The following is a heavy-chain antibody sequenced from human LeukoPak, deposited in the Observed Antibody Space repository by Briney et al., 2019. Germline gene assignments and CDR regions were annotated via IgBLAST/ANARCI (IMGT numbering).Heavy chain of an antibody. CDR2: ISAYNGNT. Sequence: ASVKVSCKASGYTFTSYSISWVRQAPGQGLEWMGWISAYNGNTNYAQKLQGRVTMTTDTSTSTAYMELRSLRSDDTAVYYCARNTVVTAILNEFGDYWGQGTLVTVSS. CDR3: ARNTVVTAILNEFGDY. V-gene: IGHV1-18*01. CDR1: GYTFTSYS. J-gene: IGHJ4*02. D-gene: IGHD2-21*02.